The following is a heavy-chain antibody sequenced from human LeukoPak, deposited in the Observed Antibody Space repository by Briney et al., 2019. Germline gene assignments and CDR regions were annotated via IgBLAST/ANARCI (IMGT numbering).Heavy chain of an antibody. D-gene: IGHD6-19*01. J-gene: IGHJ4*02. CDR3: ATAGQWRFDS. CDR1: GFTFSSYW. Sequence: GGSLRLSCVVSGFTFSSYWMHWVRQAPGKGLVWVSRLSPNGGTIDYSDSVRGRFTISRDNAKDTLYLQMNSLRVDDTAVYYCATAGQWRFDSWGLGTLVTVSS. V-gene: IGHV3-74*01. CDR2: LSPNGGTI.